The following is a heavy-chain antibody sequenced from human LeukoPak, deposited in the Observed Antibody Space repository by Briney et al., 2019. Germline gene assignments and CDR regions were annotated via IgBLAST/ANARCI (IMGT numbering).Heavy chain of an antibody. CDR3: ARLAIGSGYYNWYFDL. CDR2: IYYTGST. CDR1: GGSISSYY. J-gene: IGHJ2*01. D-gene: IGHD3-3*01. V-gene: IGHV4-59*08. Sequence: SETLSLTCTVSGGSISSYYWSWIRQPPGKGLEWIGYIYYTGSTNCNPSLKSRVTISVDTSKNQFSLKLSSVTATDTAVYYCARLAIGSGYYNWYFDLWGRGTLVTVSS.